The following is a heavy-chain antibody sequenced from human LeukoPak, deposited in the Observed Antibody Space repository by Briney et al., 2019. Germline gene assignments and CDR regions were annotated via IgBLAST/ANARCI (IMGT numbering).Heavy chain of an antibody. J-gene: IGHJ6*02. CDR3: AKSSGMTWYYYGMDV. CDR1: GFTFHDYA. Sequence: GRSLRLSCAVSGFTFHDYAMHWVRQAPGKGLEWVSGISWNSGNKAYADSVKGRFTISRDNAKNSLYLQMNGLRAEDTAFYYCAKSSGMTWYYYGMDVWGQGTTVTVSS. CDR2: ISWNSGNK. D-gene: IGHD1-26*01. V-gene: IGHV3-9*01.